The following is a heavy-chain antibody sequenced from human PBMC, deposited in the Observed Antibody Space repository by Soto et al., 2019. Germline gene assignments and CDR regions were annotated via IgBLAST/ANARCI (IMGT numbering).Heavy chain of an antibody. CDR3: ARSQFTFGGVIVFFDY. V-gene: IGHV4-59*08. Sequence: SETLSLTCTVSGGSISSYYWSWIRQPPGKGLEWIGYIYYSGSTNYNPSLKSRVTISVDTSKNQFSLKLSSVTAADTAVYYCARSQFTFGGVIVFFDYWGQGTLVTVSS. J-gene: IGHJ4*02. D-gene: IGHD3-16*02. CDR2: IYYSGST. CDR1: GGSISSYY.